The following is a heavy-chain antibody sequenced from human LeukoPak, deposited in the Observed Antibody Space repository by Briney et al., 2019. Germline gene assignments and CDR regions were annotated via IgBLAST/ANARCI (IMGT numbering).Heavy chain of an antibody. CDR1: GYTFTGYY. V-gene: IGHV1-2*02. D-gene: IGHD3-3*01. J-gene: IGHJ5*02. CDR3: ARPLNDFWSDNKGFDP. CDR2: INPNSGGT. Sequence: ASVKVSCKASGYTFTGYYMHWVRQAPGQGLEWMGWINPNSGGTNYAQKFQGRVTMTRDTSISTAYMELSRLRSDGTAVYYCARPLNDFWSDNKGFDPWGQGTLVTVSS.